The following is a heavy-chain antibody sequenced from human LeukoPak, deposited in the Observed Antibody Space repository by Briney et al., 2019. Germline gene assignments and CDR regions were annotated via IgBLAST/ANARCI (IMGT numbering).Heavy chain of an antibody. CDR3: ARVPPYGSGPYNWFDA. J-gene: IGHJ5*02. V-gene: IGHV4-4*07. CDR1: GGSISSYY. Sequence: SETPSFTCTVAGGSISSYYWSWIRQPAGKGLEWIGRIYTSGSTNYNPSLKGRVTMSVDTSKNQFSLKLSSVTAADTAVYYCARVPPYGSGPYNWFDAWGQGTLVTVSS. CDR2: IYTSGST. D-gene: IGHD3-10*01.